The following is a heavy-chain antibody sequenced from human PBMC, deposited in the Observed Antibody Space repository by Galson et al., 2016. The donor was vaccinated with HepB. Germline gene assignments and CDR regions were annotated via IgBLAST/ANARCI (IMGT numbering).Heavy chain of an antibody. CDR1: EYSFTRHW. CDR2: IYPGDSDT. V-gene: IGHV5-51*01. Sequence: QSGAEVKKPGQSLKISCKGSEYSFTRHWIAWVRQMPGKGLEWMGIIYPGDSDTRYSPSFQGQVTISVDKSISTTYLQWSSLKASDTAIYYCARIFTGYDSYFDSWGQGTLVTVSS. J-gene: IGHJ4*02. CDR3: ARIFTGYDSYFDS. D-gene: IGHD5-12*01.